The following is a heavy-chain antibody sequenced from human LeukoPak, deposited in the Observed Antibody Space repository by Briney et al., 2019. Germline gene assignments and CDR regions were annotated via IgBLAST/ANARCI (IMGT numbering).Heavy chain of an antibody. CDR2: MNPNSGGT. D-gene: IGHD3-10*01. CDR3: ARETRPVLLWFGDPTGPIDY. Sequence: GASVKVSCKASGYTFTSYDINWVRQATGQGLEWMGWMNPNSGGTNYAQKFQGRVTMTRDTSISTAYMELSRLRSDDTAVYYCARETRPVLLWFGDPTGPIDYWGQGTLVTVSS. CDR1: GYTFTSYD. J-gene: IGHJ4*02. V-gene: IGHV1-2*02.